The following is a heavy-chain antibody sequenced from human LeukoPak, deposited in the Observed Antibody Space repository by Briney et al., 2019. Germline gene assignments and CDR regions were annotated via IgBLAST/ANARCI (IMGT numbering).Heavy chain of an antibody. Sequence: GGSLRLSCAASGFTFDDYAMHWVRQAPGKGLEWVSGMSWNSGSVGYADSLKGRFTISRDNAKNSLYLEMNSLRVEDTALYYCTKAPGDSSGRDFSDIWGQGTMVTVSS. CDR1: GFTFDDYA. D-gene: IGHD3-22*01. CDR3: TKAPGDSSGRDFSDI. CDR2: MSWNSGSV. J-gene: IGHJ3*02. V-gene: IGHV3-9*01.